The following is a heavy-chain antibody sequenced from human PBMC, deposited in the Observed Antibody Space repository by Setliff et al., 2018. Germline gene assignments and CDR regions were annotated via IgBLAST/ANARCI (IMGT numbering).Heavy chain of an antibody. V-gene: IGHV3-7*01. CDR1: GFSLRIFW. J-gene: IGHJ4*02. CDR2: IKQDGSEK. Sequence: GESLTISCAASGFSLRIFWMSWVRQTPGRGLEWVATIKQDGSEKFYADSVKGLFTISRDNAKNSLFLQMNSLRAEDTAIYFCARDRGGGLYDYWGLGTLVTVSS. D-gene: IGHD3-16*01. CDR3: ARDRGGGLYDY.